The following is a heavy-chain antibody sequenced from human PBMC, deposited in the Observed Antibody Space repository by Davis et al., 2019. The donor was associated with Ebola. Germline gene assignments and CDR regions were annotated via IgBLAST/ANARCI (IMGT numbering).Heavy chain of an antibody. Sequence: AASVKVSCKASGYTFTSYGISWVRQAPGQGPEWLGWISPYNGNTHFAQNLQGRVTMTTDTSTSTAYMELRSLRSDDTAVYYCARDVSYYDSSGYYSDHNWFDPWGQGTLVTVSS. CDR3: ARDVSYYDSSGYYSDHNWFDP. V-gene: IGHV1-18*01. CDR1: GYTFTSYG. CDR2: ISPYNGNT. J-gene: IGHJ5*02. D-gene: IGHD3-22*01.